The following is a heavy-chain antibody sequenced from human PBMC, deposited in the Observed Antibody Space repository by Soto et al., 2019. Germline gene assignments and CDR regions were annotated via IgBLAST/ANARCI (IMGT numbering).Heavy chain of an antibody. Sequence: GGSLRLSCAASGFTFITYAMNWVRQAPGKGLEWVSGISGSGDSTYYADSVKGRFTISRDNSKNTLFLQMNSLRVDDTAIYYCARNYGDNVVDFSDSWGQGTLVTVSS. CDR3: ARNYGDNVVDFSDS. D-gene: IGHD4-17*01. V-gene: IGHV3-23*01. CDR1: GFTFITYA. CDR2: ISGSGDST. J-gene: IGHJ4*02.